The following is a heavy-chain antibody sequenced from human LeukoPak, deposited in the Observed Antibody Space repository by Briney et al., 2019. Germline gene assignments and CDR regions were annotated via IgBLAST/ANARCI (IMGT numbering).Heavy chain of an antibody. J-gene: IGHJ4*02. D-gene: IGHD6-13*01. V-gene: IGHV3-23*01. CDR1: GLTFSSFA. CDR3: AKDPGIAAHSHYLDY. Sequence: QTGGCLRLSCAVAGLTFSSFAMSWVRQAAGNGLEWVSAISGSGGSTYYAACVKGRFSISRDNSNNTLYLQMNNLRAEDTAVSYCAKDPGIAAHSHYLDYWGQGTLVTVSS. CDR2: ISGSGGST.